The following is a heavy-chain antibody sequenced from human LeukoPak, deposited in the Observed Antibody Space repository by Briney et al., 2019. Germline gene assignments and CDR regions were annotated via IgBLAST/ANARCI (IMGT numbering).Heavy chain of an antibody. CDR1: GFTFSGSD. Sequence: PGGSLRLSCAASGFTFSGSDIHWVRQASGKGLEWVGRIRSKADSYATAYAASVKGRFTISRDDSKNTAYLHMDILNTEDTAMYFCTRFRAARTESYFYHGMDVWGQGTTVTVS. J-gene: IGHJ6*02. D-gene: IGHD6-6*01. CDR2: IRSKADSYAT. CDR3: TRFRAARTESYFYHGMDV. V-gene: IGHV3-73*01.